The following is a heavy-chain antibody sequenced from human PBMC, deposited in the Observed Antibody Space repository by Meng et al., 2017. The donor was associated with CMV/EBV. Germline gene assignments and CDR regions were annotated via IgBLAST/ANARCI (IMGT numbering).Heavy chain of an antibody. D-gene: IGHD3-3*01. CDR1: GGSISSYY. CDR3: ARASYDFWSGYYSLYFDY. Sequence: SETLSLTCTVSGGSISSYYWSWIRQPPEKGLEWIGYIYYSGSTNYNPSLKSRVTISVDTSKNQFSLKLSSVTAADTAVYYCARASYDFWSGYYSLYFDYWGQGTLVTVSS. V-gene: IGHV4-59*01. CDR2: IYYSGST. J-gene: IGHJ4*02.